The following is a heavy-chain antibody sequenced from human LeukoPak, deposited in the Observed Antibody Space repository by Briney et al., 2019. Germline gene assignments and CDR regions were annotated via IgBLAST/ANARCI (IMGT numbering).Heavy chain of an antibody. V-gene: IGHV1-18*01. CDR2: ISAYNGNT. CDR1: GYTFTSYG. J-gene: IGHJ5*02. CDR3: ARAPIWYQLLGGWFDP. Sequence: ASVKVSCKASGYTFTSYGISWVRQAPGQGLEWMGWISAYNGNTNYAQKLQGRVTMTTDTSTSTAYMELRSLRSDDTAVYYCARAPIWYQLLGGWFDPWGQGTLVTVSS. D-gene: IGHD2-2*01.